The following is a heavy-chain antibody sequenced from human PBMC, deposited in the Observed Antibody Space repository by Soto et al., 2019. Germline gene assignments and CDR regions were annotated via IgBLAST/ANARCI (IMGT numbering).Heavy chain of an antibody. CDR1: GFTFSTYA. CDR3: AKNGDFWSWGMDV. Sequence: GGSLRLSCAASGFTFSTYAMTWVRQAPGKGLEWVSIISSSGDATYYVDSVKGRFTISRDNSRNTLNLQMNSLRAEDTAVYYCAKNGDFWSWGMDVWGQGTTVTVSS. J-gene: IGHJ6*02. V-gene: IGHV3-23*01. CDR2: ISSSGDAT. D-gene: IGHD3-3*01.